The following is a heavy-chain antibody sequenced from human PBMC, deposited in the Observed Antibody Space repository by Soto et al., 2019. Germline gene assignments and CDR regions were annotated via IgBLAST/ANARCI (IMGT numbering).Heavy chain of an antibody. CDR2: ISYDGSNK. D-gene: IGHD2-21*02. CDR3: AKSTGIAYCRGDCYRVSYYYYYGMDV. J-gene: IGHJ6*02. Sequence: QVQLVESGGGVVQPGRSLRLSCAASGFTFSSYGMHWVRQAPGKGLEWVAVISYDGSNKYYADSVKGRFNISRDNSKNTLYLQINSLRAVDTAVYYCAKSTGIAYCRGDCYRVSYYYYYGMDVWGQLTTVTVSS. CDR1: GFTFSSYG. V-gene: IGHV3-30*18.